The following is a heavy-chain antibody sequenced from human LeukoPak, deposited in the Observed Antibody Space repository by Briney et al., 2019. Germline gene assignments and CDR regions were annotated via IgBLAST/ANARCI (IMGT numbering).Heavy chain of an antibody. Sequence: SETLSLTCTVSGYSISSGYYWGWIRPPPGKGLEWIGSIYHSGSTYYNPSLKSRVTISVDTSKNQFSLKLSSVTAADTAVYYCARGGVIIYYDSSGYYDYWGQGTLVTVSS. J-gene: IGHJ4*02. CDR3: ARGGVIIYYDSSGYYDY. D-gene: IGHD3-22*01. V-gene: IGHV4-38-2*02. CDR2: IYHSGST. CDR1: GYSISSGYY.